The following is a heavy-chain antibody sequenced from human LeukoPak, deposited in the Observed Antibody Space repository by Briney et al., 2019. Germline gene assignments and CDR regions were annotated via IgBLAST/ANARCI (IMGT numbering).Heavy chain of an antibody. D-gene: IGHD5-18*01. CDR2: IRSKADGGTT. V-gene: IGHV3-49*04. CDR1: GFTFRNFA. J-gene: IGHJ6*02. Sequence: GGSLRLSCAASGFTFRNFAMSWVRQAPGKGLEWVGFIRSKADGGTTEYAASVKGRFTISRDDSKSIAYLQMNSLTTEDTAVYYCTRDRNGYSYGYGYYYSGMDVWGQGTTVTVFS. CDR3: TRDRNGYSYGYGYYYSGMDV.